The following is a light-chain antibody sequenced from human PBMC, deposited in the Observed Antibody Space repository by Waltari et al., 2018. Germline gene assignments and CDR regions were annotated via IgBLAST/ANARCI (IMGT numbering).Light chain of an antibody. V-gene: IGKV3-15*01. J-gene: IGKJ1*01. Sequence: EIVMTQSPATLSVSPGERATLSCRASQRVSSNLAWYQQKPGQAPRLLIYVASTRATGIPARFSGSGSGTEFTLTNSSLQSEDFAVYYCQQYNNWPPWTFGQGTKVEIK. CDR1: QRVSSN. CDR2: VAS. CDR3: QQYNNWPPWT.